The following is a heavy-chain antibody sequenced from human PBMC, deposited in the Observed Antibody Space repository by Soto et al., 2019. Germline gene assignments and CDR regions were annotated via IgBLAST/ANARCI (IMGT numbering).Heavy chain of an antibody. CDR2: ISGSSSYI. J-gene: IGHJ5*02. V-gene: IGHV3-21*01. Sequence: VGSLRLSCAASGFTFSSYSMNWVRQAPGKGLEWVSSISGSSSYIYYADSVKGRFTISRDNAKNSLYLQMNSLRAEDTAVYYCARGVWDSSGYYSNSWFDPWGQGTLVTVSS. CDR3: ARGVWDSSGYYSNSWFDP. CDR1: GFTFSSYS. D-gene: IGHD3-22*01.